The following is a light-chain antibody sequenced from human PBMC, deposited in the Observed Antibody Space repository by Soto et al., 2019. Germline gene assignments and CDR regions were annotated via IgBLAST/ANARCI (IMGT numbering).Light chain of an antibody. V-gene: IGLV2-23*01. CDR2: EDT. CDR3: SSYAGSSTLV. Sequence: QSALTQPASVSGSPGQSLTISCTGTRSDVGTYNLVSWYQKYPGEAPKLMIYEDTKRPLGVSYRFSGSKSGNTASLTISGLQAEDEADYFCSSYAGSSTLVFGGGTKVTVL. J-gene: IGLJ3*02. CDR1: RSDVGTYNL.